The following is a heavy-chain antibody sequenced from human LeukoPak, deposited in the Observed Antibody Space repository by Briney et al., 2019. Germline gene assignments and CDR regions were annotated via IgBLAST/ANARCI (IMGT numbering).Heavy chain of an antibody. CDR3: ARGQRITIFGVVIMNYYGMDV. J-gene: IGHJ6*02. CDR2: INPSGGST. CDR1: GYTFTSYY. D-gene: IGHD3-3*01. V-gene: IGHV1-46*01. Sequence: ASVKVSCKASGYTFTSYYMHWVRQAPGQGLEWMGIINPSGGSTSYAQKFQGRVTMTRDTSTSTVYMELSSLRSEDTAVYYCARGQRITIFGVVIMNYYGMDVWGQGTTVTVSS.